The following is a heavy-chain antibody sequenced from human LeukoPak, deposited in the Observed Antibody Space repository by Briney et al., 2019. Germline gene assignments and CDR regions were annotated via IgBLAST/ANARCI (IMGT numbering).Heavy chain of an antibody. CDR3: ARLTPRTIVTSGYFDY. D-gene: IGHD4-23*01. CDR2: VYTGGRT. J-gene: IGHJ4*02. Sequence: GGSLRLSCAASGFTVSSNYMSWVRQAPGKGLEYISVVYTGGRTYYADSVKGRFTISRDNSENTLYLQLNSLRAEDTAVYYCARLTPRTIVTSGYFDYWGQGTLVTASS. V-gene: IGHV3-66*01. CDR1: GFTVSSNY.